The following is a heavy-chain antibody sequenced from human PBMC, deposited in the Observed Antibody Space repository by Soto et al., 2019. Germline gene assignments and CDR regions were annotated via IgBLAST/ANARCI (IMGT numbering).Heavy chain of an antibody. CDR2: IYPGDSDA. J-gene: IGHJ4*02. CDR3: ARQGGEYNTMSDY. Sequence: GESLKISCNGSGYTFSKYWIGWVRQTPGKGLEWMGMIYPGDSDARYSLSFEGQVTFSVDKSINTAYLQWNSLKASDTAMYYCARQGGEYNTMSDYWGQGTLVTVSS. D-gene: IGHD3-10*01. V-gene: IGHV5-51*01. CDR1: GYTFSKYW.